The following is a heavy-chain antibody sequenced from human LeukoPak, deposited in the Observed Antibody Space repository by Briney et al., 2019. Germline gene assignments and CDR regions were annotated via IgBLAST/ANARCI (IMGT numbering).Heavy chain of an antibody. CDR3: TREAVWLHDY. Sequence: ASVKVSCKASGYTFTSYLMHWVRQAPGQGLEWVGIINPSNGDTSYAQRFRGRVTMTRDTSTSTVYMEVSSLTSADTAVYYCTREAVWLHDYWGQGTLVTVSS. D-gene: IGHD3-22*01. J-gene: IGHJ4*02. V-gene: IGHV1-46*01. CDR2: INPSNGDT. CDR1: GYTFTSYL.